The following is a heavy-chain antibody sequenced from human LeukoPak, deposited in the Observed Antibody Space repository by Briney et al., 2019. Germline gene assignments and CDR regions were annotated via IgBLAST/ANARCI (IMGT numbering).Heavy chain of an antibody. V-gene: IGHV1-2*02. CDR3: AREDYYDSSGHDY. J-gene: IGHJ4*02. D-gene: IGHD3-22*01. CDR1: GYTFTGYY. CDR2: INPNSGGT. Sequence: GASVKVSCKASGYTFTGYYMHWVRQAPGQGLEWMGWINPNSGGTNYAQKFQGRVTMTRDTSISTAYMELSRLRSDDTAVHYCAREDYYDSSGHDYWGQGTLVTVSS.